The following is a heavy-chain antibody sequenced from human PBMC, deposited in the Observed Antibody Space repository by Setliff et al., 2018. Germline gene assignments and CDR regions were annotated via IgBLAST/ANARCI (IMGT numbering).Heavy chain of an antibody. D-gene: IGHD1-26*01. CDR2: IYNSGSP. J-gene: IGHJ5*02. CDR1: GGSISSYY. V-gene: IGHV4-59*08. Sequence: SETLSLTCTVSGGSISSYYWSWIRQPPGKGLEWIGYIYNSGSPNYSPSFKSRVTISVDTSTNQFSLRLTSLTAADTAVYFCARGNTILGATDHWGQGTLVTVSS. CDR3: ARGNTILGATDH.